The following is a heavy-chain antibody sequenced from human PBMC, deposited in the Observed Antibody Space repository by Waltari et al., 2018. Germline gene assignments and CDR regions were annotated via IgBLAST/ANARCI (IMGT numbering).Heavy chain of an antibody. CDR1: GSTLAEFP. CDR3: ATADKDVDAFDV. CDR2: FDPEDGGT. J-gene: IGHJ3*01. Sequence: QVKLVQSGAEVTKPGASVKVSCKVSGSTLAEFPIHWVRQAPGKGLEWMGCFDPEDGGTILAQKFQGRVTMTEDTPTDTAYMELRSLKSEDTATYYCATADKDVDAFDVWGQGTLVTVS. V-gene: IGHV1-24*01.